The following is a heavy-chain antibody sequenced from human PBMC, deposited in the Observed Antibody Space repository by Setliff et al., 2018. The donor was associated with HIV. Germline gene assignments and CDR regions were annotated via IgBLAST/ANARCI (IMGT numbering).Heavy chain of an antibody. D-gene: IGHD4-17*01. Sequence: PSETLSLTCSVSGYSINTAYYWGWIRQSPGKGLEWIGGFHHSGSTHYNPSLKSRVTISGQTSNNQFSLNLHSVTAADTAVYYCARDPPGYGDSNDFWGQGTLVTVSS. J-gene: IGHJ4*02. V-gene: IGHV4-38-2*02. CDR3: ARDPPGYGDSNDF. CDR1: GYSINTAYY. CDR2: FHHSGST.